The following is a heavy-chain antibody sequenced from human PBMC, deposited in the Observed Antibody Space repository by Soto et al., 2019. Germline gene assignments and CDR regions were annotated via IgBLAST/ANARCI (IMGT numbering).Heavy chain of an antibody. D-gene: IGHD3-16*01. CDR1: GGSINGY. CDR3: ARHGGFYFDY. CDR2: IHHSGST. Sequence: QVQLQESGPGLVQPSGTLSLTCTVSGGSINGYWSWVRQPPGKGLKWIGEIHHSGSTKYNLSLKSRLTISLDKSKNQFSLNLSSVTAADTAVYYCARHGGFYFDYWGQGTLVTVSS. J-gene: IGHJ4*02. V-gene: IGHV4-4*02.